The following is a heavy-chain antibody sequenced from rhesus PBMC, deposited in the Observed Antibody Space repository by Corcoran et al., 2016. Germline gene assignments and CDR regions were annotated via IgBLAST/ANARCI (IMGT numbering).Heavy chain of an antibody. J-gene: IGHJ4*01. D-gene: IGHD2-39*01. CDR1: GYSLSSGHA. V-gene: IGHV4-127*01. CDR3: VRVDRRAVIIDY. CDR2: ISGDTDST. Sequence: QVQLQESGPALAKPSETRSLTFAVSGYSLSSGHAWTRVRMPPGKGLEWIGFISGDTDSTYYNPSLKSRVTISRDTSTNQFSLRLTSVTAADTALYYCVRVDRRAVIIDYWGQGVLVTVSS.